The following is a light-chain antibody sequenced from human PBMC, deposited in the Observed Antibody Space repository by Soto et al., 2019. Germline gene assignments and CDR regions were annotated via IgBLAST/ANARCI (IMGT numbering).Light chain of an antibody. CDR1: QSVSTY. CDR3: RQRYT. V-gene: IGKV3-11*01. J-gene: IGKJ2*01. Sequence: EIVLTQSPATLSLSPGERATLSCRASQSVSTYLAWYQQKPGQAPRLLIYDVSNRATGIPSRFSGSGSGTDFTLTISSLEPEYFAVYYCRQRYTFCQGTKLEIK. CDR2: DVS.